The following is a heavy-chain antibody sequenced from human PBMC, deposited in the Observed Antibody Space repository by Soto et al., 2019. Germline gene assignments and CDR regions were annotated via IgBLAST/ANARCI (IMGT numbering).Heavy chain of an antibody. CDR3: ARVVVPAAMGYDY. V-gene: IGHV4-31*03. CDR1: GGSISSGGYY. J-gene: IGHJ4*02. CDR2: IYYSGST. Sequence: TLSLTCTVSGGSISSGGYYWSWIRQHPGKGLEWIGYIYYSGSTYYNPSLKSRVTISVDTSKNQFSLKLSSVTAADTAVYYCARVVVPAAMGYDYWGQGTLVTVSS. D-gene: IGHD2-2*01.